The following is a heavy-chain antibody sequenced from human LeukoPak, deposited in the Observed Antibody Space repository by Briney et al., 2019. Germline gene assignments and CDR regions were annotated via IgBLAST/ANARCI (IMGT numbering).Heavy chain of an antibody. D-gene: IGHD3-22*01. CDR3: ARTPVVPNYYDSSGYYYYFDY. CDR2: ISLSGGT. J-gene: IGHJ4*02. V-gene: IGHV4-30-4*02. Sequence: PSETLSLTCTVSGGSISSGDYYWSWIRQPPGQGLEWIGYISLSGGTYYNPSLKSRASISLDTSKNQFSLKLSSVTAADTAVYYCARTPVVPNYYDSSGYYYYFDYWGQGTLVTVSS. CDR1: GGSISSGDYY.